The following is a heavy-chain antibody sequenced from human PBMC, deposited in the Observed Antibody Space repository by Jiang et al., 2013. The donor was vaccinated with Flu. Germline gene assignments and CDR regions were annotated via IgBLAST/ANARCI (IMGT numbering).Heavy chain of an antibody. Sequence: SNSAAWNWIRQSPSRGLEWLGRTYYRSKWYYHYAVSVKSRITISPDTSKNQFSLQLNSVTPEDTSMYYCARSHTNGIDYWGQGTLVTVSS. J-gene: IGHJ4*02. D-gene: IGHD1-1*01. CDR3: ARSHTNGIDY. CDR2: TYYRSKWYY. V-gene: IGHV6-1*01. CDR1: SNSAA.